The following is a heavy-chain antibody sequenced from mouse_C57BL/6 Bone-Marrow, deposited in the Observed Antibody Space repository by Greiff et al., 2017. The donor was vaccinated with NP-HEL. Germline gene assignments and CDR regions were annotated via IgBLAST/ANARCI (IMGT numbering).Heavy chain of an antibody. J-gene: IGHJ4*01. V-gene: IGHV1-64*01. CDR3: IYSNYGYAMDY. CDR1: GYTFTSYW. Sequence: QVQLQQSGAELVKPGASVKLSCKASGYTFTSYWMHWVKQRPGQGLEWIGMIHPNSGSTNYNEKFKSKATLTVDKSSSTAYMQLSSLTSEDSAVYYCIYSNYGYAMDYWGQGTSVTVSS. D-gene: IGHD2-5*01. CDR2: IHPNSGST.